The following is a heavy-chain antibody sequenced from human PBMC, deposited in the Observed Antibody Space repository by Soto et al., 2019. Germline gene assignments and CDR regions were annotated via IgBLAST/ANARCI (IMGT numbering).Heavy chain of an antibody. J-gene: IGHJ4*02. V-gene: IGHV3-30-3*01. Sequence: GGSLRRSCAAPGFNFNIHALHWIRQAPGEGLEWVAVMSPGGNSQYYADSVKGRFTISRDTSKSTLYLQMTSLRPEDTSVYYCASGAAFYYDTSRYWGQGTLFTVSS. CDR2: MSPGGNSQ. CDR1: GFNFNIHA. D-gene: IGHD3-22*01. CDR3: ASGAAFYYDTSRY.